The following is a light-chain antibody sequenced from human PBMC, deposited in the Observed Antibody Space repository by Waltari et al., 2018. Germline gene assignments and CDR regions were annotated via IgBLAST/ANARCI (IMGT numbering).Light chain of an antibody. V-gene: IGLV1-47*01. CDR2: MNN. Sequence: QSMLTQPPSASGTPGQRVTISCSGSSSNIGTKYVYWYQQFPRTAPKLLIYMNNQRPSGVPDRFSASKSGTSASLAISGLRSEDEADYYCAVWDDSLSGRVFGGGTKLTVL. J-gene: IGLJ3*02. CDR3: AVWDDSLSGRV. CDR1: SSNIGTKY.